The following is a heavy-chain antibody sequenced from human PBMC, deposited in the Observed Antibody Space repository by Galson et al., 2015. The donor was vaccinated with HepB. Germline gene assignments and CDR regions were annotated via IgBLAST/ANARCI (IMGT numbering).Heavy chain of an antibody. V-gene: IGHV4-59*01. J-gene: IGHJ1*01. CDR2: IYYSGST. Sequence: SETLSLTCTVSGGSISSYYWSWIRQPPGKGLEWIGYIYYSGSTYYNPSLMSRVTMSVDTSKNQFSLNLGSVTAADTAVYYCARDLVPYGATGYFQHWGQGTLVTVSS. CDR3: ARDLVPYGATGYFQH. D-gene: IGHD4-17*01. CDR1: GGSISSYY.